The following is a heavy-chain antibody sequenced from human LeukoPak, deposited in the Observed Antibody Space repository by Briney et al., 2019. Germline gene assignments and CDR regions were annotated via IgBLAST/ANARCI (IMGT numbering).Heavy chain of an antibody. CDR3: ARGPYSGTATSYFDY. CDR2: ISAYNGNT. D-gene: IGHD1-26*01. V-gene: IGHV1-18*01. Sequence: ASVKVSCKASGYTFTSYGISWVRQAPGQGLEWMGSISAYNGNTNYAQKLQGRVTMTTDTSTSTAYMKLRSLRSDDTAVYYCARGPYSGTATSYFDYWGQGTLVTVSS. J-gene: IGHJ4*02. CDR1: GYTFTSYG.